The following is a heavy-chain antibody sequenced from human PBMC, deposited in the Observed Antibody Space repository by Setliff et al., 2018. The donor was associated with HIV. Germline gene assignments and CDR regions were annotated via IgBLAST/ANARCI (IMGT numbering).Heavy chain of an antibody. Sequence: QPGGSLRLSCAASGFTFSSYAMNWVRQAPGKGLEWVSNTKYDGSESYYADSVKGRFTISRDNAKNSLYLEMNSLRAEETAVYYCARDLRSSHGSPNYFDYWGRGALVTVSS. D-gene: IGHD2-15*01. V-gene: IGHV3-7*01. CDR1: GFTFSSYA. CDR2: TKYDGSES. CDR3: ARDLRSSHGSPNYFDY. J-gene: IGHJ4*02.